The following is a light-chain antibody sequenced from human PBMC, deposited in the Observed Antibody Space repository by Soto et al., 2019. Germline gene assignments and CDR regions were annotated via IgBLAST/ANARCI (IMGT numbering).Light chain of an antibody. CDR2: EVS. Sequence: QSALTQPASVSGSPGQSITISCTGTSSDIGGYNYVSWYQQHPGKAPKVMIYEVSNRPSGVSNRFSGSKSGNTASLTISGLQAEDEADYYCSSYTSSSTPHYVFGTGTKVTVL. V-gene: IGLV2-14*01. CDR3: SSYTSSSTPHYV. CDR1: SSDIGGYNY. J-gene: IGLJ1*01.